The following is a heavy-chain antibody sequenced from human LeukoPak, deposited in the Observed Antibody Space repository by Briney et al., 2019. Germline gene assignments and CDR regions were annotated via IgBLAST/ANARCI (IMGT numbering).Heavy chain of an antibody. Sequence: SETLSLTCTVSGGSISSGDYYWSWVRQPPGKGLEWIAYMYYSGSTYYNPSLKSRVTMSADTSKNQLSLKLSSVTAADTAVYYCARPYYYDSRIDPWGQGILVIVSS. D-gene: IGHD3-22*01. CDR2: MYYSGST. CDR3: ARPYYYDSRIDP. CDR1: GGSISSGDYY. J-gene: IGHJ5*02. V-gene: IGHV4-30-4*01.